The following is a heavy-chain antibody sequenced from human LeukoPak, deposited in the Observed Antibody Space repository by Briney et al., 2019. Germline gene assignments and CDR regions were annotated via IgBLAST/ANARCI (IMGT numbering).Heavy chain of an antibody. CDR3: ARATFDHYCSSTSCKVAWFDP. V-gene: IGHV1-2*04. D-gene: IGHD2-2*01. Sequence: ASVKASCKASGYTFTGYNMHWVRQATGQGLEWRGWINPNSGGTNNAQKLQGWVTMTRDTSISTAYMELSRLRSDDTAVYYCARATFDHYCSSTSCKVAWFDPWGQGTLVTVSS. J-gene: IGHJ5*02. CDR1: GYTFTGYN. CDR2: INPNSGGT.